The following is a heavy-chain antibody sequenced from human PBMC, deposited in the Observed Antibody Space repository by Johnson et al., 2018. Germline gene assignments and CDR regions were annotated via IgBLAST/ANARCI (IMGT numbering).Heavy chain of an antibody. J-gene: IGHJ6*02. CDR1: GFTFSSYG. Sequence: QVQLVQSGGGVVQPGRSLRLSCAASGFTFSSYGMHWVRQAPGKGLEWVAVISYDGSNKYYADSVKGRFTISRDNAKNSLYLQMNSLRAEDTAVYNCAGDPAEISAAGYYYYGMDVWGQGTTVTVSS. CDR3: AGDPAEISAAGYYYYGMDV. V-gene: IGHV3-30*03. CDR2: ISYDGSNK. D-gene: IGHD6-13*01.